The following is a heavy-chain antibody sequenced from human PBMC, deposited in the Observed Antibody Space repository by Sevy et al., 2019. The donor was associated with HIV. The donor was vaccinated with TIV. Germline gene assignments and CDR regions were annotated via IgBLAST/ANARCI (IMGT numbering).Heavy chain of an antibody. D-gene: IGHD2-15*01. V-gene: IGHV3-30*18. CDR1: GFIFNNYD. CDR2: VSYDGADK. Sequence: GGSLRLSCAASGFIFNNYDMYWIRQAPGKGLEWVATVSYDGADKDYADIVKGRFTISRDSSSSMLYLQMGSLRPEDTGVYFYAKDMVDCSGGTCYSGAVSPFESWGQGTLVPVSS. J-gene: IGHJ4*02. CDR3: AKDMVDCSGGTCYSGAVSPFES.